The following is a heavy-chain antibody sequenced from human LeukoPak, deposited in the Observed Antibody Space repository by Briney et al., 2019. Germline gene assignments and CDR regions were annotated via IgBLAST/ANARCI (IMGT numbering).Heavy chain of an antibody. CDR2: IRYDGSSK. CDR1: GFTFSSYG. D-gene: IGHD2-15*01. J-gene: IGHJ4*02. Sequence: QPGGSLRLSCAASGFTFSSYGMHWVRQAPGKGLEWVAFIRYDGSSKYYAASVKGRFTISRDNSKNTLYLQMNSLRAEDTAVYYCAIDIVVVVAATPTFDYWGQGTLVTVSS. V-gene: IGHV3-30*02. CDR3: AIDIVVVVAATPTFDY.